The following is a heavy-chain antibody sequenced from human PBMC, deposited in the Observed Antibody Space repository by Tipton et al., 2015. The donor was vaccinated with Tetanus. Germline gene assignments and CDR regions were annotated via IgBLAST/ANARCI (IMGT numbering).Heavy chain of an antibody. V-gene: IGHV4-59*11. J-gene: IGHJ4*02. Sequence: TLSLTCTVSGASISSRLWNWIRQPPGKGLEWIGYLHYSGATAYNPSLRSRVTISGDTSKNLFSLRLKSVTAADTAIYYCARGKSDPSGYFLPYFDYWGQGTLVAASS. CDR3: ARGKSDPSGYFLPYFDY. CDR1: GASISSRL. CDR2: LHYSGAT. D-gene: IGHD3-22*01.